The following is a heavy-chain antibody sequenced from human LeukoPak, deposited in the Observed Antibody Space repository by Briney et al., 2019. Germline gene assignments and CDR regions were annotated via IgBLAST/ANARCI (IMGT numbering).Heavy chain of an antibody. V-gene: IGHV1-18*01. J-gene: IGHJ4*02. CDR1: GYTFTSYG. CDR2: ISAYNGNT. CDR3: ARDGEDIVVVPAVHFDY. D-gene: IGHD2-2*01. Sequence: ASVKVSCMASGYTFTSYGISWVRQAPGQGLEWMGWISAYNGNTNYAQKLQGRVTMTTDTSTSAAYMELRSLRSDDTAVYYCARDGEDIVVVPAVHFDYWGQGTLVTVSS.